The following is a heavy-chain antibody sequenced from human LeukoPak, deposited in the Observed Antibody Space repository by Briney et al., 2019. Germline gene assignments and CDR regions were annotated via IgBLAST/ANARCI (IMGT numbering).Heavy chain of an antibody. D-gene: IGHD3-10*01. V-gene: IGHV3-7*01. J-gene: IGHJ1*01. Sequence: PGESLRLSCAASGFTFTTYWMRWVRQAPGKGLEWVANIKQDGSEKYYADSVKGRFTISRDNAKNTLYLQMSSLRAEDTAVYYCVKVGDYYYGAESYYFLEHWGRETPVTASS. CDR1: GFTFTTYW. CDR3: VKVGDYYYGAESYYFLEH. CDR2: IKQDGSEK.